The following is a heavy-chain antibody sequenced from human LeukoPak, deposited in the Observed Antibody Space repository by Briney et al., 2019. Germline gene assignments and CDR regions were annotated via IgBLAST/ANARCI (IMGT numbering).Heavy chain of an antibody. Sequence: NPSETLSLTCTVSGGSISSSSYYWGWIRQPPGKGLEWIGSIYYSGSTYYNPSLKSRVTISVDTSKNQFSLKLSSVTAADTAVYYCARSPKVLLWFGEFRKLYTWFDPWGQGTLVTVSS. D-gene: IGHD3-10*01. CDR2: IYYSGST. CDR3: ARSPKVLLWFGEFRKLYTWFDP. V-gene: IGHV4-39*07. J-gene: IGHJ5*02. CDR1: GGSISSSSYY.